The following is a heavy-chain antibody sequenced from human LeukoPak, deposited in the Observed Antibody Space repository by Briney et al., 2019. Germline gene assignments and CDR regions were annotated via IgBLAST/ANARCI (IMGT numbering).Heavy chain of an antibody. Sequence: ASVKVSCKASGYTFTSYDINWVRQATGQGLEWMGWMNPNSGNTGYAQKFQGRVTMTRNTSISTAYMELSSLRSEDTAVYYCASSRNPFGRYFVMDYYYMDVWGKGTTVTVSS. D-gene: IGHD3-9*01. V-gene: IGHV1-8*01. CDR1: GYTFTSYD. J-gene: IGHJ6*03. CDR2: MNPNSGNT. CDR3: ASSRNPFGRYFVMDYYYMDV.